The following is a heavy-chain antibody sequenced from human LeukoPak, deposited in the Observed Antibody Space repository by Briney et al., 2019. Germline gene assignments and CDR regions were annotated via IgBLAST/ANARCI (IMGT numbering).Heavy chain of an antibody. CDR3: AKTPTALVRGGYYFDS. Sequence: PPETLSLTCAVYGGSFSDYYWNWIRQPPGKGLEWIGEINHSGSTNYNPSLKSRVTISVDTSKNQFSLKLSSVTAADTAVYFCAKTPTALVRGGYYFDSWGQGTLVTVSS. CDR2: INHSGST. CDR1: GGSFSDYY. V-gene: IGHV4-34*01. J-gene: IGHJ4*02. D-gene: IGHD3-10*01.